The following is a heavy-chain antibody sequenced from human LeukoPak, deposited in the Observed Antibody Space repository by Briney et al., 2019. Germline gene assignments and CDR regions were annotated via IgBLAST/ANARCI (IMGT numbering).Heavy chain of an antibody. CDR2: ISGTST. V-gene: IGHV3-23*01. CDR3: AREYDSSGYYASQGDY. J-gene: IGHJ4*02. D-gene: IGHD3-22*01. CDR1: GFTFSNFA. Sequence: GGSLRLSCAASGFTFSNFAMNWVRQAPGKGLEWVSSISGTSTYYADSVKGRFTISRDNSKNTLYVQMNSLRAGDTAVYYCAREYDSSGYYASQGDYWGQGTLVTVSS.